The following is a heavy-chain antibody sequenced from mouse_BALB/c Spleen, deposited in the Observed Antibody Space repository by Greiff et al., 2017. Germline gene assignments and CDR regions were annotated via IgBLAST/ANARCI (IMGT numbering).Heavy chain of an antibody. V-gene: IGHV5-6-5*01. CDR2: ISSGGST. Sequence: DVKLVESGGGLVKPGGSLKLSCAASGFTFSSYAMSWVRQTPEKRLEWVASISSGGSTYYPDSVKGRFTISRYNARNILYLQMSSLRSEDTAMYDCARGGTYYRYEGARDYWGQGTSVTVSS. CDR3: ARGGTYYRYEGARDY. CDR1: GFTFSSYA. J-gene: IGHJ4*01. D-gene: IGHD2-14*01.